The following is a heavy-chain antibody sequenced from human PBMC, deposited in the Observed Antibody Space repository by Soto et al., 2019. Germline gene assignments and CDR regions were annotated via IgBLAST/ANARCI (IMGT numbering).Heavy chain of an antibody. CDR3: ARGDDYGDRDFDY. V-gene: IGHV4-59*12. CDR1: GGSISSYY. J-gene: IGHJ4*02. CDR2: IYYSGST. D-gene: IGHD4-17*01. Sequence: SETLSLTCTVSGGSISSYYWSWIRQPPGKGLEWIGYIYYSGSTNYNPSLKSRVTISVDTSKNQFSLKLSSVTAADTAVYYCARGDDYGDRDFDYWGQGTLVTVSS.